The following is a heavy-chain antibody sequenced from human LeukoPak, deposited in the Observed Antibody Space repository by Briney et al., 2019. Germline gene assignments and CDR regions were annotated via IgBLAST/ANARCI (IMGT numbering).Heavy chain of an antibody. D-gene: IGHD3-3*01. CDR3: ARDPGYDFWSGYSYFDY. J-gene: IGHJ4*02. Sequence: SVKVSCKASGGTFSSYTISWVRQAPGQGLEWMGRIIPILGIANYAQKFQGRVTITADKSTSTAYMELSSLRSEDTAVYYCARDPGYDFWSGYSYFDYWGQGTLVTVSS. CDR1: GGTFSSYT. CDR2: IIPILGIA. V-gene: IGHV1-69*04.